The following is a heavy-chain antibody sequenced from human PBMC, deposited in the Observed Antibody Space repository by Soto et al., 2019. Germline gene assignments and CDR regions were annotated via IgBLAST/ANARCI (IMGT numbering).Heavy chain of an antibody. D-gene: IGHD6-19*01. CDR3: ARGVAGPLHWFDP. Sequence: QVQLVQSGAEVKKPGASVKVSCKASGYTFTSYAMHWVRQAPGQRLEWMGWINAGNGNTKYSQKFQGRVTVTRDTSASTAYMELSSLRSEDTAVYYCARGVAGPLHWFDPWGQGTLVTVSS. V-gene: IGHV1-3*01. CDR2: INAGNGNT. CDR1: GYTFTSYA. J-gene: IGHJ5*02.